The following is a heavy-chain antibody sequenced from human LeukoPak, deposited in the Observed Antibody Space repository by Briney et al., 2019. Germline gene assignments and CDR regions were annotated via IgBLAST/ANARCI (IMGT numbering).Heavy chain of an antibody. Sequence: GASVKVSCKASGYTFTDYALHWVRQAPGHRLEWMGMINVGSGDTKYSQKFQGRVPISRDTSANTAYMELSSLRSEDTAVYYCARRNGPGAYLIDFWGQGTLVTVSS. CDR1: GYTFTDYA. CDR3: ARRNGPGAYLIDF. J-gene: IGHJ4*02. D-gene: IGHD1-1*01. V-gene: IGHV1-3*01. CDR2: INVGSGDT.